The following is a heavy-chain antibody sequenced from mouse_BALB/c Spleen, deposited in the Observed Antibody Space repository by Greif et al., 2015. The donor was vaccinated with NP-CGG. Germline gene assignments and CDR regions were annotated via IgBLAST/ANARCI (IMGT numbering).Heavy chain of an antibody. CDR2: IDPETGGT. J-gene: IGHJ1*01. CDR3: TRRDYGSSPRYFDV. Sequence: QVQLKESGAELVRPGASVTLSCKASGYTFTDYEMHWVKQTPVHGLEWIGAIDPETGGTAYNQKFKGKATLTADKSSSTAYMELRSLTSEDSAVYYCTRRDYGSSPRYFDVWGAGTTVTVSS. CDR1: GYTFTDYE. D-gene: IGHD1-1*01. V-gene: IGHV1-15*01.